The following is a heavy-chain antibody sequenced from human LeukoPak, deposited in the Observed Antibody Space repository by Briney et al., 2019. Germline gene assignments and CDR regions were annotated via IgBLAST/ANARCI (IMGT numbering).Heavy chain of an antibody. CDR2: IIPIFGTA. D-gene: IGHD3-22*01. J-gene: IGHJ5*02. CDR3: ARARSPSSGYLLRDHNWFDP. Sequence: SVKVSCKASGGTFSSYAISWVRQAPGQGLEWLGGIIPIFGTANYAQKLQGRVTITTDESTSTAYMELSSLRSEDTAVYYCARARSPSSGYLLRDHNWFDPWGQGTLVTVSS. V-gene: IGHV1-69*05. CDR1: GGTFSSYA.